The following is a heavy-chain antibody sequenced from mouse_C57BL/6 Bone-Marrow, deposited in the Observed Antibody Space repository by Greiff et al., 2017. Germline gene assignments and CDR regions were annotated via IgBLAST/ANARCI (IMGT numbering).Heavy chain of an antibody. J-gene: IGHJ3*01. CDR3: TGPSWFAY. CDR1: GYTFTDYY. CDR2: HYPGSGNT. Sequence: VQLQESGAELVRPGASVKLSCRASGYTFTDYYINWVKQRPGQGLEWIARHYPGSGNTYYNEKFKGKATLTAEKSSSTASMHLSSLTSEDSAVYFCTGPSWFAYCGQGTLVTVSA. V-gene: IGHV1-76*01.